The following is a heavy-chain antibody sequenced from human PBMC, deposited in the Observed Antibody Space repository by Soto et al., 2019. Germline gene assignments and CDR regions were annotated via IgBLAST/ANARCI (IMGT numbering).Heavy chain of an antibody. CDR3: ASDGCSGGSCYSGVGRFDP. J-gene: IGHJ5*02. Sequence: SETLSLTCAVSGGSISSSNWWSWVRQPPGKGLEWIGEIYHSGSTNYNPSLKSRVTISVDKSKNQFSLKLSSVTAADTAVYYCASDGCSGGSCYSGVGRFDPWGQGTLVTAPQ. CDR2: IYHSGST. CDR1: GGSISSSNW. D-gene: IGHD2-15*01. V-gene: IGHV4-4*02.